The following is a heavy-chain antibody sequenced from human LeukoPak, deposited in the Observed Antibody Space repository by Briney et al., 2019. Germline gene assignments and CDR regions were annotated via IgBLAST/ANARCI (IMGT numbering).Heavy chain of an antibody. CDR1: GFIFSSYP. D-gene: IGHD3-16*01. Sequence: GGSLRLSCAASGFIFSSYPMHWVRQAPGKGLEYVSSILGNGGSPQYANSVKGRFTISRDNSKNPLHLQMVSLRADYMAVYYCARDRVGGWAFDIWGQGTMVTVSS. V-gene: IGHV3-64*01. J-gene: IGHJ3*02. CDR3: ARDRVGGWAFDI. CDR2: ILGNGGSP.